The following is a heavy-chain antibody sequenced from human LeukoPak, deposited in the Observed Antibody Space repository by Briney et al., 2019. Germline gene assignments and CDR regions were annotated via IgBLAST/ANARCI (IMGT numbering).Heavy chain of an antibody. CDR1: GFTFSSYS. D-gene: IGHD3-16*02. CDR2: ISSSSSYI. CDR3: ARAGLSYDYIWGSYLLLDY. J-gene: IGHJ4*02. Sequence: GGSLRLSCAASGFTFSSYSMNWARQAPGKGLEWVSSISSSSSYIYYADSVKGRFTISRDNAKNSLYLQMNSLRAEDTAVYYCARAGLSYDYIWGSYLLLDYWGQGTLVTVSS. V-gene: IGHV3-21*01.